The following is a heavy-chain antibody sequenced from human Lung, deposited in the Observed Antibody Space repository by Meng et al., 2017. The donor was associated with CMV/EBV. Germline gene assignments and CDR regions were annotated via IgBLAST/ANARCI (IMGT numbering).Heavy chain of an antibody. J-gene: IGHJ4*02. CDR3: GGVGIGY. D-gene: IGHD3-10*01. CDR1: GFSSSRYW. CDR2: TNEDGSKK. Sequence: EVQRVVSGGDLCQPGESLSLSFAAYGFSSSRYWMNWYRQAPGKGLEWVANTNEDGSKKYYVDSVKGRFTISRDNAKNSLYLQMNSLRVEDTAIYYCGGVGIGYWGQGTLVTVSS. V-gene: IGHV3-7*04.